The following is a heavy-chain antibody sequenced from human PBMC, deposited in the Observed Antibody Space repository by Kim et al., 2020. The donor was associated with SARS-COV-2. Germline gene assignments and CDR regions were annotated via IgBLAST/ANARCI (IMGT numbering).Heavy chain of an antibody. D-gene: IGHD6-6*01. CDR3: ARDWPDIDARSNFDY. CDR2: ICSSGSTI. Sequence: GGSLRLSCAVSGFTFSSYEMNWVRQAPGKGLEWVSFICSSGSTIYYADSVKGRFTISRDNAKNTLFLQMNRLRAEDTAVYYCARDWPDIDARSNFDYWGQGTLVTVSS. J-gene: IGHJ4*02. V-gene: IGHV3-48*03. CDR1: GFTFSSYE.